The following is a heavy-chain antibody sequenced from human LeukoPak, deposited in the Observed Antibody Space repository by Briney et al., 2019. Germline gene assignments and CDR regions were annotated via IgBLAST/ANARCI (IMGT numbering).Heavy chain of an antibody. D-gene: IGHD4-17*01. Sequence: ASVKVSCKASGYTLTSYGINWMRQAPGQGLEWMGWISTQSGNTNYAQKVQGRLTLTTDRSTNTAYMELRSLRSDDTAAYYCARGAYGDKWGQGTMVTVSS. V-gene: IGHV1-18*01. CDR3: ARGAYGDK. CDR2: ISTQSGNT. J-gene: IGHJ4*02. CDR1: GYTLTSYG.